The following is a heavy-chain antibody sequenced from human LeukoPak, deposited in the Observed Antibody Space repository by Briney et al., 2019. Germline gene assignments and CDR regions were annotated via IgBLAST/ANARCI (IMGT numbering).Heavy chain of an antibody. V-gene: IGHV4-59*01. J-gene: IGHJ3*02. CDR3: ARQRGYWSDDFDI. CDR2: IYYSGST. D-gene: IGHD2-15*01. CDR1: GGSISSYY. Sequence: PSETLSLTCTVSGGSISSYYWSWIRQPPGKGLGWIGYIYYSGSTNYNPSLKSRVTISVDTSKNQFSLKLSSVTAADTAVYYCARQRGYWSDDFDIWGQGTMVTVSS.